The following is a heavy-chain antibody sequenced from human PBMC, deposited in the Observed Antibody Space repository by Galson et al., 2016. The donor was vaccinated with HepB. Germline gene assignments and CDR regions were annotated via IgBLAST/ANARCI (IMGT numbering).Heavy chain of an antibody. CDR3: ARFSGRAAAGTEYYFDY. CDR1: GFTFSSYG. Sequence: SLRLSCAASGFTFSSYGIHWVRQAPGKGLEWVALIWYDGTNEYYADSVKGRFTISRDNFKNTLYLQMNSLRAEDTAVYYCARFSGRAAAGTEYYFDYWGQGTLVTVSS. J-gene: IGHJ4*02. CDR2: IWYDGTNE. V-gene: IGHV3-33*01. D-gene: IGHD3-10*01.